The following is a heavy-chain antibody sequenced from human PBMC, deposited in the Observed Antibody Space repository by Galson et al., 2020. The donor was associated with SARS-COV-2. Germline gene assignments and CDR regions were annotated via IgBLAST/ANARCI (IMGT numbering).Heavy chain of an antibody. CDR2: IRSKANSYAP. J-gene: IGHJ2*01. V-gene: IGHV3-73*01. Sequence: GESLKISCAGSGFTFSGSAMHWVRQASGKGLEWVGLIRSKANSYAPAYAASVKGRFTISRDDSKNTAYLQMNSLKTEDTAVYYCTRNVVGATIGGYFDLWGRGTLVTASS. D-gene: IGHD1-26*01. CDR1: GFTFSGSA. CDR3: TRNVVGATIGGYFDL.